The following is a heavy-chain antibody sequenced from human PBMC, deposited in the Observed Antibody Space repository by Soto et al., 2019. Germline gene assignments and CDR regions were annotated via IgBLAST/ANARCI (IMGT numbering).Heavy chain of an antibody. CDR2: IIPIFGTT. D-gene: IGHD3-22*01. V-gene: IGHV1-69*06. Sequence: SVKVSCEASGGTFGSDAITWVRQAPGQGLEWVGRIIPIFGTTNYAQNLQGRVTISADKSTLTSYMELHSLTSDDTALYYCARDRTDSGYYTNWLDPWGQGTQVTVSS. CDR1: GGTFGSDA. CDR3: ARDRTDSGYYTNWLDP. J-gene: IGHJ5*02.